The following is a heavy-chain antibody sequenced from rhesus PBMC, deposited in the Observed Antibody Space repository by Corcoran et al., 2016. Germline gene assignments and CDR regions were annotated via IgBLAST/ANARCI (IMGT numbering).Heavy chain of an antibody. CDR1: GYSFTSYW. CDR2: IDPSESDT. J-gene: IGHJ4*01. D-gene: IGHD1-26*01. V-gene: IGHV5-20*02. Sequence: EVQLVQSGAEVQRPGESLKISCKTPGYSFTSYWIRWVSQLPGKGLEWMGAIDPSESDTRYSPSFKGQVTISADKSISTAYLQWSSLKASDTATYYCAKDDYNWNYFDYWGQGVLVTVSS. CDR3: AKDDYNWNYFDY.